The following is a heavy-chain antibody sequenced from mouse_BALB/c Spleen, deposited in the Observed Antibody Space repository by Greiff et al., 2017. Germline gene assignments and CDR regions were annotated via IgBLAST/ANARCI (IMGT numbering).Heavy chain of an antibody. V-gene: IGHV3-6*02. D-gene: IGHD1-1*02. CDR2: ISYDGSN. J-gene: IGHJ4*01. Sequence: EVQLQQSGPGLVKPSQSLSLTCSVTGYSITSGYYWNWIRQFPGNKLEWMGYISYDGSNNYNPSLKNRISITRDTSKNQFFLKLNSVTTEDTATYYCASELWPNYYAMDYWGQGTSVTVSS. CDR3: ASELWPNYYAMDY. CDR1: GYSITSGYY.